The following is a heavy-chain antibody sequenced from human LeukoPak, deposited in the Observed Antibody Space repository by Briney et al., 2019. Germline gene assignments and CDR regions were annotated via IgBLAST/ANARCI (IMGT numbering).Heavy chain of an antibody. D-gene: IGHD6-13*01. Sequence: SETLSLTCTVSGGSISSSSYYRGWIRQPPGKGLEWIGSIYYSGSTYYNPSLESRVTISVDTSKNQFSLQLNSVTPEDTAVYYCARGAAAGSNYYYYYMDVWGKGTTVTVSS. J-gene: IGHJ6*03. CDR2: IYYSGST. CDR1: GGSISSSSYY. CDR3: ARGAAAGSNYYYYYMDV. V-gene: IGHV4-39*01.